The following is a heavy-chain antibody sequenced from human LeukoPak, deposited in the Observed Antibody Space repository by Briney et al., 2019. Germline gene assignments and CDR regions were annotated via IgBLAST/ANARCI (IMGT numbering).Heavy chain of an antibody. CDR2: IYPGDSDT. Sequence: GESLKISCKGSGYSFTTYWIGWVRQMPGKGLEWMGIIYPGDSDTRYSPSFQGQVTISADKSIRTAYLQWSSLKASDTAMYYCARSRVTPSSGWYDYWGQGTLVTVSS. V-gene: IGHV5-51*01. CDR3: ARSRVTPSSGWYDY. D-gene: IGHD6-19*01. CDR1: GYSFTTYW. J-gene: IGHJ4*02.